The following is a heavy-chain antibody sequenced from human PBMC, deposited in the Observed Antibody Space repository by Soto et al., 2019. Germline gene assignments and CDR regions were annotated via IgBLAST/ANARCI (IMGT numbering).Heavy chain of an antibody. CDR2: ISSSSSTI. J-gene: IGHJ3*02. Sequence: LRLSCAASGFTFSSYSMNWVHQAPGKGLEWVSYISSSSSTIYYADSVKGRFTISRDNAKNSLYLQMNSLRDEDTAVYYCAREASYYDFWSGYAIWGQGTMVTVSS. D-gene: IGHD3-3*01. CDR3: AREASYYDFWSGYAI. CDR1: GFTFSSYS. V-gene: IGHV3-48*02.